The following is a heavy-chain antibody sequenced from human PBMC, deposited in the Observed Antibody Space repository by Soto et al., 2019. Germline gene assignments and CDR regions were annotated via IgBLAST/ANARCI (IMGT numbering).Heavy chain of an antibody. CDR2: IIWNGGTV. CDR1: GFTFNNYA. D-gene: IGHD6-19*01. Sequence: EVQLVESGGGLVQPGRSLRLSCAASGFTFNNYAMHWVRQAPGKGLEWVSGIIWNGGTVGYADSVKGRVTISRDNAKNSLYLQMNSLRAADTAFYYSTKAYYPDSNRRSVGVLQSLASWCQGTLVTVSS. J-gene: IGHJ4*02. CDR3: TKAYYPDSNRRSVGVLQSLAS. V-gene: IGHV3-9*01.